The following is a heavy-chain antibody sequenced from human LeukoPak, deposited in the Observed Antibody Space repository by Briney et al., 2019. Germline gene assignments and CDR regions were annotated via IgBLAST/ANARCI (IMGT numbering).Heavy chain of an antibody. J-gene: IGHJ3*02. D-gene: IGHD3-22*01. CDR3: ARGYYYDSSGYPDALDI. Sequence: SETLSLTCTVSGGSISSYYWSWIRQPPGKGLEWIGYIYYSGSTNYNPSLKSRVTISVDTSKNQFSLKLSSVTAADTAVYYCARGYYYDSSGYPDALDIWGQGTMVTVSS. CDR2: IYYSGST. CDR1: GGSISSYY. V-gene: IGHV4-59*08.